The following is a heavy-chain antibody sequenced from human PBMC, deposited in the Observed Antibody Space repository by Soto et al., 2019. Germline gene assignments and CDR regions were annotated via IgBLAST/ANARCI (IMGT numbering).Heavy chain of an antibody. CDR2: IWHDGSKK. D-gene: IGHD3-10*01. Sequence: QVQLVESGGGVVQPGTSLRLSCAVSGFTFNRYGMHWVRQAPGKGLEWVAVIWHDGSKKYYVDSVKGRFTISRDSXKXXRYLQMNSRRVEGTAVYYCARDEDGHDGTGGGMDVWGQGTTVTASS. CDR1: GFTFNRYG. V-gene: IGHV3-33*01. J-gene: IGHJ6*02. CDR3: ARDEDGHDGTGGGMDV.